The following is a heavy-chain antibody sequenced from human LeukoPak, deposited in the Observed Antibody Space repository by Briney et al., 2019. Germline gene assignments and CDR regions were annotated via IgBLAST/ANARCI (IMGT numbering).Heavy chain of an antibody. V-gene: IGHV3-30*04. Sequence: GGSLRLSCAASGFTFSSYAMHWVRQAPGKGLEWVAVISYDGSNKYYADSVKGRFTISSDNSKNTLYLQMNSLRAEDTAVYYCARDLVGDGALALDYWGQGTLVTVSS. J-gene: IGHJ4*02. CDR2: ISYDGSNK. CDR1: GFTFSSYA. CDR3: ARDLVGDGALALDY. D-gene: IGHD4-17*01.